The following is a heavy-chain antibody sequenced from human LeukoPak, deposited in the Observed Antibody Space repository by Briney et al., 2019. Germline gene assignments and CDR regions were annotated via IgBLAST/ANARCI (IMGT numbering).Heavy chain of an antibody. CDR2: IYNGGST. Sequence: GGSLRLSCAASGFTVSSNYMSWVRQAPGKGLEWVSVIYNGGSTKYADSVKGRLTISRDNSKNTLYLQMNSLRVEDTAVYFCARASQWLAFDYWGQGTLVTVSS. V-gene: IGHV3-66*01. J-gene: IGHJ4*02. D-gene: IGHD6-19*01. CDR1: GFTVSSNY. CDR3: ARASQWLAFDY.